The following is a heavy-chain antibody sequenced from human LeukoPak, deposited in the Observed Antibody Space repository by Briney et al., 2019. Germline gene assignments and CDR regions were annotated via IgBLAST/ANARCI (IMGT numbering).Heavy chain of an antibody. CDR1: GFTFSSYA. CDR3: AKDSKTYYYGSGSQFDP. J-gene: IGHJ5*02. V-gene: IGHV3-23*01. D-gene: IGHD3-10*01. Sequence: GGSLRLSCAASGFTFSSYAMSWVRQAPGKGLEWVSAISGSGGSTYYADSVKGRFTISRDNSKNTLYLQMNSLRAGDTAVYYCAKDSKTYYYGSGSQFDPWGQGTLVTVSS. CDR2: ISGSGGST.